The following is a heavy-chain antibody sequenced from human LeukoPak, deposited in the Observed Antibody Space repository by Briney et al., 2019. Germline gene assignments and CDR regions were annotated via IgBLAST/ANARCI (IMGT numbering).Heavy chain of an antibody. D-gene: IGHD2-2*01. Sequence: GGSLRLSCAASGFTFSSYWMSWVRQAPGKGLEWVANIKQDGSEKYYVDSVKGRFTISRDNAKNSLYLQMNSLRAEDTAVYYCAREGCSSTSCYLHYFDFWGQGTLVTVSS. CDR2: IKQDGSEK. CDR3: AREGCSSTSCYLHYFDF. CDR1: GFTFSSYW. J-gene: IGHJ4*02. V-gene: IGHV3-7*01.